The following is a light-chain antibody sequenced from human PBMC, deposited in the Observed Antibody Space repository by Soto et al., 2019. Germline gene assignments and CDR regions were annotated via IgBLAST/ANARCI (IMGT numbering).Light chain of an antibody. V-gene: IGKV3-20*01. J-gene: IGKJ1*01. CDR3: QQYGSSPPRT. CDR1: QSVGNDF. CDR2: GAS. Sequence: EIVLTQSPGILSLSPGERATLSCRASQSVGNDFLALYQQKPGQAPRLLIYGASTRATDVPDRFSGSGSGADFTLSISRLEPEDFAVYYCQQYGSSPPRTFGQGTKVDIK.